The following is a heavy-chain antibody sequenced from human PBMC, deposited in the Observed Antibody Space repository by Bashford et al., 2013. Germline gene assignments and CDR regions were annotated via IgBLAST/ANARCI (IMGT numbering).Heavy chain of an antibody. J-gene: IGHJ4*02. CDR2: VSGGGGNT. CDR3: SRTTVDMTFDY. V-gene: IGHV3-23*01. D-gene: IGHD1-14*01. Sequence: VRQAPGKGLEWISTVSGGGGNTYYADSVRGRFTISRDNSKNTLYLDINTLGTEDTAVYFCSRTTVDMTFDYWGQGTLVTVSS.